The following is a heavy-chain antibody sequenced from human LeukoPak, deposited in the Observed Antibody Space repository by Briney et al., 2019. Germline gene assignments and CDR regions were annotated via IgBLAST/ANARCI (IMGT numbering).Heavy chain of an antibody. CDR2: ISYDGSNK. CDR1: GFTFSSYG. CDR3: AKESSDTVVVPAVISRAVGNYADYYFDC. Sequence: GRSLRLSCAASGFTFSSYGMHWVRQAPGKGLEWVAIISYDGSNKNYADSVKGRFTISRDNSKNTLYLQMNSLRAEDTAVYYCAKESSDTVVVPAVISRAVGNYADYYFDCWGQGTLV. J-gene: IGHJ4*02. D-gene: IGHD2-2*01. V-gene: IGHV3-30*18.